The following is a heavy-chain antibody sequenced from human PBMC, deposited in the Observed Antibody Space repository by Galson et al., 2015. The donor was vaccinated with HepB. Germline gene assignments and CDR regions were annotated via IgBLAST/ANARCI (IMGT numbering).Heavy chain of an antibody. CDR2: IIPIFGTA. D-gene: IGHD3-3*01. V-gene: IGHV1-69*13. Sequence: SVKVSCKASGGTFSSYAISWVRQAPGQGLEWMGGIIPIFGTANHAQKFQGRVTITADESTSTAYMELSSLRSEDTAVYYCARGDFWSGWGNYYYYMDVWGKGTTVTVSS. CDR1: GGTFSSYA. CDR3: ARGDFWSGWGNYYYYMDV. J-gene: IGHJ6*03.